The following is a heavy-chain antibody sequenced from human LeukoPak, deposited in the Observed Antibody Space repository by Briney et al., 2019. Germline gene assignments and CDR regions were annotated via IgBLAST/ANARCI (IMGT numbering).Heavy chain of an antibody. J-gene: IGHJ5*02. CDR3: ARPTYYYGSGSYYNNWFDP. D-gene: IGHD3-10*01. Sequence: GASVKVSCKASGGTFSSYAISWVRQAPGQGLEWMGGIIPIFGTANYAQKFQGRVTITAGESTSTAYMELSSLRSEDTAVYYCARPTYYYGSGSYYNNWFDPWGQGTLVTVSS. V-gene: IGHV1-69*13. CDR1: GGTFSSYA. CDR2: IIPIFGTA.